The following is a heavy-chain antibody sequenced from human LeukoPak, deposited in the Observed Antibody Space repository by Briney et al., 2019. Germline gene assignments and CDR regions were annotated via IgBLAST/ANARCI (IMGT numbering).Heavy chain of an antibody. D-gene: IGHD3-10*01. V-gene: IGHV3-53*01. Sequence: PGGSLRLSCAASVFTVSSNYMSWVRQAPGKGLEWVSVIYSGGSTYYADSVKGRFTISRDNSKNTLYLQMNSLRAEDTAVCYCARAPDYYGSGSYYTNIEFDYWGQGTLVTVSS. CDR2: IYSGGST. CDR1: VFTVSSNY. J-gene: IGHJ4*02. CDR3: ARAPDYYGSGSYYTNIEFDY.